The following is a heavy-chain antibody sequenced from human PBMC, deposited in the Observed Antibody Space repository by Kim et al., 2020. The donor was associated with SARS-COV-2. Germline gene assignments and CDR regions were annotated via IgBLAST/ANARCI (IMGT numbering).Heavy chain of an antibody. Sequence: ASVKVSCKASGYTFTSYYMHWVRQAPGQGLEWMGIINPSGGSTSYAQKFQGRVTMTRDTSTSTVYMELSSLRSEDTAVYYCARDQHRGWFGESRLDYWGQGTLVTVSS. CDR1: GYTFTSYY. CDR3: ARDQHRGWFGESRLDY. J-gene: IGHJ4*02. V-gene: IGHV1-46*01. CDR2: INPSGGST. D-gene: IGHD3-10*01.